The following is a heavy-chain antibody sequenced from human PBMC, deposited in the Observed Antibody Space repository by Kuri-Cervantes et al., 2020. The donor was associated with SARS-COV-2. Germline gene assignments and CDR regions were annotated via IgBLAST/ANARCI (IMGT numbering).Heavy chain of an antibody. CDR3: ARAFYGSALY. D-gene: IGHD3-10*01. J-gene: IGHJ4*02. CDR1: GYSISSGYY. Sequence: GSLRLSCAVSGYSISSGYYWGWIRQPPGKGLEWIGSIYHSGSTYYNPSLKSRVTISVDTSKNQFSLKLSSVTAADTAVYYCARAFYGSALYWGQGTLVTVSS. CDR2: IYHSGST. V-gene: IGHV4-38-2*01.